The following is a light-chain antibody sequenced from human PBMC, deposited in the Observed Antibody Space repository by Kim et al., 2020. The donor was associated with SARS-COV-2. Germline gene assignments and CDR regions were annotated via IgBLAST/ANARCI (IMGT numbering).Light chain of an antibody. V-gene: IGKV3-20*01. J-gene: IGKJ4*01. CDR2: GAS. Sequence: WSPGERATLSCRASQTISSTYIAWYQQRPGQAPRLLIFGASNRATGIPARFSGGGSGTDFTLTISRLEPEDFAVYFCQHYGSSPFGGGTKLEI. CDR3: QHYGSSP. CDR1: QTISSTY.